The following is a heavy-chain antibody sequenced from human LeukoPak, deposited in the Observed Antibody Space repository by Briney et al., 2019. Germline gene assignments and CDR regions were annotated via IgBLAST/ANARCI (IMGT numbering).Heavy chain of an antibody. CDR2: IYYSGST. D-gene: IGHD2-15*01. CDR3: ARGAYCSGGSCYSGYWYFDL. Sequence: KPSETLSLTCTVSGGSISSYYWSWIRQPPGKGLEWIGYIYYSGSTNYNPSLKSRVTISVDTSKNQFSLKLSSVTAADTAVYYCARGAYCSGGSCYSGYWYFDLWGRGTLVTVSS. J-gene: IGHJ2*01. CDR1: GGSISSYY. V-gene: IGHV4-59*01.